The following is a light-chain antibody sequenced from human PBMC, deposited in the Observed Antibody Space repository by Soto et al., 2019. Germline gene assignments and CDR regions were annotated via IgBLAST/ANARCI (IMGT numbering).Light chain of an antibody. CDR2: GAS. V-gene: IGKV3-20*01. J-gene: IGKJ1*01. CDR1: QSVSSSY. Sequence: EIVLTQSPGTLSLSPGERDTLSCRASQSVSSSYLAWYQQKPGQAPRLLIYGASSRATGIPDRFSGSGFGTDFTLTICRLEPEYYGYDYYQQQDSLPRTFAQGTK. CDR3: QQQDSLPRT.